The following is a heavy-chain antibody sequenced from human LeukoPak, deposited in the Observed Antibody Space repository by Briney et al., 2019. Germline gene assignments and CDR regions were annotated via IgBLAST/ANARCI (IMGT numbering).Heavy chain of an antibody. J-gene: IGHJ6*03. CDR1: GGSISSYY. D-gene: IGHD3-10*01. CDR3: ANSRGVIYMDV. Sequence: SETLSLTCTVSGGSISSYYWSWIRQPPGKGLEWIGYIYYSGSTNYNPSLKSRVTISVDTSKNQFSLKLSSVTAADTAVYYCANSRGVIYMDVWGKGTTVTVSS. CDR2: IYYSGST. V-gene: IGHV4-59*01.